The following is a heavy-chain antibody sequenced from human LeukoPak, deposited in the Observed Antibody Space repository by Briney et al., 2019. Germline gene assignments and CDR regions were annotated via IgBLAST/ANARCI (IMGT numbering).Heavy chain of an antibody. CDR1: GGSFSGYY. D-gene: IGHD2-15*01. Sequence: SETLSLTCAVYGGSFSGYYWSWIRQPPGKGLEWIGEINHSGSTNYNPSLKSRVTISVDTSKNQFSLKLSSVTAADTAVYYCARGYCSGGSCSWHYYYMDVWGQGTLVTVSS. CDR3: ARGYCSGGSCSWHYYYMDV. V-gene: IGHV4-34*01. J-gene: IGHJ6*03. CDR2: INHSGST.